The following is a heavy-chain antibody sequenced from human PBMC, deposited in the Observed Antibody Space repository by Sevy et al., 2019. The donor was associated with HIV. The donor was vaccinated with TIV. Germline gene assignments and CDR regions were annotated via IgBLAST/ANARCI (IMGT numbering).Heavy chain of an antibody. V-gene: IGHV3-33*01. CDR2: IWYDGSNK. CDR1: GFTFSYYG. Sequence: GGSLRLSCATSGFTFSYYGMHWVRQAPGKGLEWVAVIWYDGSNKYYADSVKGRFTISRDNSKNTLYLQMNTLGAEDTAVYYCARDPYDSSAYPPYWYFDLWGRGTLVTVSS. CDR3: ARDPYDSSAYPPYWYFDL. D-gene: IGHD3-22*01. J-gene: IGHJ2*01.